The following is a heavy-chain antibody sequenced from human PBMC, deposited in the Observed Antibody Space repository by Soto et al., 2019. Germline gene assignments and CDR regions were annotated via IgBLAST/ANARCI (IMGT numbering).Heavy chain of an antibody. D-gene: IGHD3-3*01. CDR2: INPNSGGT. CDR1: GYTFTGYY. CDR3: ARSRSVRFLEWSTTHWGGMDV. J-gene: IGHJ6*02. V-gene: IGHV1-2*02. Sequence: QVQLVQSGAEVKKPGASVKVSCKASGYTFTGYYMHWVRQAPGQGLEWMGWINPNSGGTNYAQKFQGRVTMTRDTSISTAYMELSRLRSDDTAVYYCARSRSVRFLEWSTTHWGGMDVWGQGTTVTVSS.